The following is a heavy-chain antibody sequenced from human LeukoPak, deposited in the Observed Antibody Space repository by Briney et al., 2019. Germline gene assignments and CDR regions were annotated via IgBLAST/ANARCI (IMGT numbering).Heavy chain of an antibody. CDR1: GGSISSGNYY. CDR3: ARGGDDYGDYYFDY. D-gene: IGHD4-17*01. Sequence: SETLSLACTVSGGSISSGNYYWSWIRQPPGKGLEWIGYIFYSGSTYYNPSLKSRVTISVDTSKNQFSLKLSSVTAADTAVYYCARGGDDYGDYYFDYWGQGTLVTVSS. J-gene: IGHJ4*02. CDR2: IFYSGST. V-gene: IGHV4-30-4*01.